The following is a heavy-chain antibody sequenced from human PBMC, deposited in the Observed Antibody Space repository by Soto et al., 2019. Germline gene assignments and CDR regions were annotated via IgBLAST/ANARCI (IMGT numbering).Heavy chain of an antibody. J-gene: IGHJ6*02. Sequence: SQTLSLTCAISGDSVSSNSAAWNWIRQSPSRGLEWLGRTYYRSKWYNDYAVSVKSRITINPDTSKSQFSLQLNSVTPEDTAVYYCARSPRYCSSTSCYTEYYYYGMDVWGQGTTVTVSS. D-gene: IGHD2-2*02. CDR2: TYYRSKWYN. CDR1: GDSVSSNSAA. CDR3: ARSPRYCSSTSCYTEYYYYGMDV. V-gene: IGHV6-1*01.